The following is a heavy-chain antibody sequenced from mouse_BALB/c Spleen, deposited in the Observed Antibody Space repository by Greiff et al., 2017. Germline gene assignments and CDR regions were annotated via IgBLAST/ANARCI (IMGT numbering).Heavy chain of an antibody. D-gene: IGHD2-3*01. V-gene: IGHV5-6-4*01. Sequence: EVKLLESGGGLVKPGGSLKLSCAASGFTFSSYTMSWVRQTPEKRLEWVATISSGGSYTYYPDSVKGRFTISRDNAKNTLYLQMSSLKSEDTAMYYCTRRDDGYLDYWGQGTTLTVSS. CDR3: TRRDDGYLDY. CDR2: ISSGGSYT. CDR1: GFTFSSYT. J-gene: IGHJ2*01.